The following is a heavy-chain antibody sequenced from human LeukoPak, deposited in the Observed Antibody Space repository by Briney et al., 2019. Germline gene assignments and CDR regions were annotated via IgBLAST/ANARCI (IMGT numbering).Heavy chain of an antibody. J-gene: IGHJ4*02. Sequence: GGSLRLARVPVAFTVSSNYMRWVRQAPGAGLEWVSVIYSGGSTYNADSVKGRFTISSDNSKNTLYLQINSLTAENTAVYYCARGGSTSWGYWGQGSLVTVSS. CDR1: AFTVSSNY. CDR2: IYSGGST. CDR3: ARGGSTSWGY. V-gene: IGHV3-66*02. D-gene: IGHD2-2*01.